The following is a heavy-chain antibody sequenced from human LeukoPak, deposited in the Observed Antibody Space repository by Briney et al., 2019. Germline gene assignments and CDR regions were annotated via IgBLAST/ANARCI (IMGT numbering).Heavy chain of an antibody. V-gene: IGHV1-18*01. CDR1: GYTFTSYG. CDR2: ISAYNGNT. J-gene: IGHJ4*02. D-gene: IGHD3-22*01. CDR3: AGPVGSSGYYPFDY. Sequence: ASVKVSCKASGYTFTSYGISWVRQAPGQGLEWMGWISAYNGNTNYAQKLQGRVTMTTDTSTSTAYMELRSLRSEDTAVYYCAGPVGSSGYYPFDYWGQGTLVTVSS.